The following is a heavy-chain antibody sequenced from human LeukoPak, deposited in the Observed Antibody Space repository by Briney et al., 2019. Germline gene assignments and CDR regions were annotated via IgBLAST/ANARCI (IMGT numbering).Heavy chain of an antibody. CDR2: IIPIFGTA. J-gene: IGHJ4*02. D-gene: IGHD2-15*01. CDR3: ARGSALLALSFDY. Sequence: ASVKVSCKASGGTFSSYAISWVRQAPGQGLEWMGGIIPIFGTANYAQKFQGRVTITADESTSTAYMELSSLRSEDTAVYYSARGSALLALSFDYWGQGTLVTVSS. CDR1: GGTFSSYA. V-gene: IGHV1-69*13.